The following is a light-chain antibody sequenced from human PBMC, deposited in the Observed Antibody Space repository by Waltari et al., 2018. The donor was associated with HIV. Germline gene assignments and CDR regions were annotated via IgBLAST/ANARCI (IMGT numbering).Light chain of an antibody. CDR2: GNT. CDR1: SSNIGTNYD. CDR3: QSYDNTVNGWV. J-gene: IGLJ3*02. V-gene: IGLV1-40*01. Sequence: QSVLTQPPSVSGAPGQNVTVSCTGSSSNIGTNYDVHWYQFLPGEVPKLLIYGNTIRPAGVRGRFAGSSSGTSASLAITGLQPADEADYYCQSYDNTVNGWVFGGGTRVTV.